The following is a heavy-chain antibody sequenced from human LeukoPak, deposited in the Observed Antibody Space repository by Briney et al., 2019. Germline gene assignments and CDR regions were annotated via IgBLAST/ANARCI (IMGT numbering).Heavy chain of an antibody. V-gene: IGHV4-34*01. Sequence: SETLSLTCAVYSGSFSGYYWSWIRQPPGKGLEWIGEINHSRSTNYNPSLKSRVTISVDTSKNQFSLKLSSVTAADTAVYYCGQMAVAGAVTLDYWGQGTLVTVSS. D-gene: IGHD6-19*01. CDR1: SGSFSGYY. J-gene: IGHJ4*02. CDR2: INHSRST. CDR3: GQMAVAGAVTLDY.